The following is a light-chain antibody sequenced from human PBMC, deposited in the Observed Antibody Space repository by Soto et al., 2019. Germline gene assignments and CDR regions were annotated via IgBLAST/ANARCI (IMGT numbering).Light chain of an antibody. CDR2: ANT. CDR3: GTWDSNLSGVV. V-gene: IGLV1-51*01. J-gene: IGLJ2*01. Sequence: QSVLTQAPSVSAAPGQKVTISCSGSNSNIGDNYVSWYQQFPGAAPKLLIYANTERPSGIPDRFSGSKSGTSATLGITGLQTGDEAIYYCGTWDSNLSGVVFGGGTKLTVL. CDR1: NSNIGDNY.